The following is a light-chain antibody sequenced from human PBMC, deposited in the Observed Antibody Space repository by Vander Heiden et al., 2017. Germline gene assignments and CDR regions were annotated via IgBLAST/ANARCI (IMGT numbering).Light chain of an antibody. CDR2: TLS. CDR3: MQRKEFPLT. CDR1: QSLLDSDNGNID. Sequence: IVMTQPLLSLPVSPGGPASLPCSSSQSLLDSDNGNIDLDWFLQKPGQSPQLLIYTLSYRASGVPDRFSGSGSPTDFTLKISRVEAEDVGVYYCMQRKEFPLTFGGGTQVDIK. V-gene: IGKV2-40*01. J-gene: IGKJ4*01.